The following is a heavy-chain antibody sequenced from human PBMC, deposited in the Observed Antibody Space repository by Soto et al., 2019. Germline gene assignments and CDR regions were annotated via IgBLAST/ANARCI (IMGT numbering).Heavy chain of an antibody. CDR2: IWYDGNNR. J-gene: IGHJ4*01. Sequence: QVHLVESGGGVVQPGKSLRLSCVASGFNLNSHAIHWVRQAPGMGLEWVAVIWYDGNNRYYAESAKGRFTISRDDSKNTVYLQLNSLRVEDTAVFYCARSPDYDVFPDFWGQGTLVTVSS. D-gene: IGHD3-9*01. V-gene: IGHV3-33*01. CDR1: GFNLNSHA. CDR3: ARSPDYDVFPDF.